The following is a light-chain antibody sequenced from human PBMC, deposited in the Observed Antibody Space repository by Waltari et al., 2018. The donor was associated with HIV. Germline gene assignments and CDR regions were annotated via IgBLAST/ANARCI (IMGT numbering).Light chain of an antibody. CDR2: QDG. CDR1: KLGSMY. J-gene: IGLJ2*01. Sequence: FELTQPPSVSVSPGQTAYITCSGNKLGSMYGSWYQQKPGQSPVLVIFQDGKRPSGIPERFSGSSSGSTATLIISETQPMEEADYYCQSWDSSAAVFGGGTKLTVL. CDR3: QSWDSSAAV. V-gene: IGLV3-1*01.